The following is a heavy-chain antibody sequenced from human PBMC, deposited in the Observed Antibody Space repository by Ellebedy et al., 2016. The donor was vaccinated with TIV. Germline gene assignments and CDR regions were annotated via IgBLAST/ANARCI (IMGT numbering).Heavy chain of an antibody. Sequence: ASVKVSCKASGYTFTGYYMHWVRQAPGQGLEWMGWIDPNSGGTNYAQKFQGWVTMTRDTSISTVYMELSRLSSVTAADTAVYYCASLEMAPTLDAFDIWGQGTKVTVSS. CDR2: IDPNSGGT. V-gene: IGHV1-2*04. J-gene: IGHJ3*02. D-gene: IGHD5-24*01. CDR1: GYTFTGYY. CDR3: ASLEMAPTLDAFDI.